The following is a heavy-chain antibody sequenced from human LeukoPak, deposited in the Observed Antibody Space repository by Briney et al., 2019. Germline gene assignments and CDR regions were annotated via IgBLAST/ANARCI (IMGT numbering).Heavy chain of an antibody. J-gene: IGHJ4*02. CDR1: GYTFTGYY. V-gene: IGHV1-2*03. Sequence: LGASVKVSCKASGYTFTGYYMHWVRQAPGQGLEWMGWINPNSGGTNYAQKFQGRVTMTRDTSISTAYMELSRLRSDDTAVYYCARDLRGSYYSPAAYWGQGTLVTVSS. D-gene: IGHD1-26*01. CDR3: ARDLRGSYYSPAAY. CDR2: INPNSGGT.